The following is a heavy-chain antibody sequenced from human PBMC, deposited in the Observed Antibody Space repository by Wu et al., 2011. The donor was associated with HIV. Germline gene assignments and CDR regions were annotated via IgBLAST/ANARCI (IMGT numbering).Heavy chain of an antibody. V-gene: IGHV1-2*02. CDR3: ARDGAFLECFLMQEPYHFDN. D-gene: IGHD3-3*02. J-gene: IGHJ4*02. Sequence: QVQLVQSGAEVKKPGASVKVSCKASGYNFTGHYLHWVRQAPGQGLEWMGWINPNSGDTDYVQTFQGRVTMTRDTSDSAAYMELGRLTSDDTAVYYCARDGAFLECFLMQEPYHFDNWGQGTLVAVSS. CDR2: INPNSGDT. CDR1: GYNFTGHY.